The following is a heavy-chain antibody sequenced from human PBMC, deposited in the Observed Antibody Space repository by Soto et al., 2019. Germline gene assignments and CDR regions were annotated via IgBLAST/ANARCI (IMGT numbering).Heavy chain of an antibody. V-gene: IGHV3-30*09. D-gene: IGHD3-10*01. CDR3: ASGRINLFDS. CDR1: GFIFRSYA. Sequence: PGGSLRLSCLASGFIFRSYAMHWVRQAPGKGLEWVAVITYDGINGYYADSVRGRFAISRDNSKNTLYLQMNSLRPEDTAVYYYASGRINLFDSWGQGTLVTVSS. CDR2: ITYDGING. J-gene: IGHJ4*02.